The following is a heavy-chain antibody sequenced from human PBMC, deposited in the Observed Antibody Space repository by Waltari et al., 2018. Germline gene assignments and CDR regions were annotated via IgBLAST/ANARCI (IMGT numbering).Heavy chain of an antibody. CDR1: GFSFRNYA. J-gene: IGHJ4*02. V-gene: IGHV3-30*02. CDR3: VREPGGQTDYFQY. D-gene: IGHD2-8*02. Sequence: QLVESEGGVVKPGGSLRVSCAVSGFSFRNYARHWVRQAPGKGREWVALIRYDGREKYYAYSVKGRFTISRDNSNNTLFLQMSSLRAEDSGVYDCVREPGGQTDYFQYWGQGRLVTVSS. CDR2: IRYDGREK.